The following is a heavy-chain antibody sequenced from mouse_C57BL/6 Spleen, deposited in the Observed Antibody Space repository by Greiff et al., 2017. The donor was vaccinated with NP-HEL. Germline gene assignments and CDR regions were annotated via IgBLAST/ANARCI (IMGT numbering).Heavy chain of an antibody. CDR1: GYAFSSYW. Sequence: QVQLQQSGAELVKPGASVKISCKASGYAFSSYWMNWVKQRPGKGLEWIGQIYPGDGDTNYNGKFKGKATLTADKSSSTAYMQLSSLTSEDSAVYFCARSYYYGSSPLDYWGQGTSVTVSS. V-gene: IGHV1-80*01. J-gene: IGHJ4*01. CDR2: IYPGDGDT. D-gene: IGHD1-1*01. CDR3: ARSYYYGSSPLDY.